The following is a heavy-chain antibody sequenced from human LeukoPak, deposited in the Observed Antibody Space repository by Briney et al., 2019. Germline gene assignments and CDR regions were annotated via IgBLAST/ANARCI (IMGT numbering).Heavy chain of an antibody. D-gene: IGHD2-2*03. CDR1: GFIFTDHY. J-gene: IGHJ4*02. CDR2: VRNKANGYTT. Sequence: GGSLRLSCVVSGFIFTDHYVDWVRQSPGKGLEWVGRVRNKANGYTTEFAASVKGRFIISRDDSKYSVFLQMNILEIEDTAVYYCTRSNSDGYSLFDYWGQGTLVTVSS. CDR3: TRSNSDGYSLFDY. V-gene: IGHV3-72*01.